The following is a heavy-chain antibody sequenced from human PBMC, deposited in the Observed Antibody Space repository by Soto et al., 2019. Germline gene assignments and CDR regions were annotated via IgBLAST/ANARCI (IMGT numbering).Heavy chain of an antibody. Sequence: EVQLLESGGGLVQPGVSLRLSCAASGFTFSSYAMSWVRQAPGKGLEWVSAISGSGGSTYYADSVKGRFTISRDNSKNTLYMQINSRRAEDTAVYYCAKSGGYSSGWFGGSWFDPWGQGTLVTVSS. CDR1: GFTFSSYA. D-gene: IGHD6-19*01. J-gene: IGHJ5*02. CDR2: ISGSGGST. V-gene: IGHV3-23*01. CDR3: AKSGGYSSGWFGGSWFDP.